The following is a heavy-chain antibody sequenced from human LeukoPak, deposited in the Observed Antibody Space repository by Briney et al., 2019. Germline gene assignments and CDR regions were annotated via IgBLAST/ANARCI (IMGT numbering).Heavy chain of an antibody. CDR1: GGSISSYY. CDR3: ASVGPSIAARPDY. V-gene: IGHV4-59*08. Sequence: SENLSLTCTVSGGSISSYYWSWIRQPPGKGLEWIGYIFDSGSTNYNPSLKSRVTISVDTSKSQFSLRLSSVTAADTAVYYCASVGPSIAARPDYWGQGTLVPVSS. CDR2: IFDSGST. D-gene: IGHD6-6*01. J-gene: IGHJ4*02.